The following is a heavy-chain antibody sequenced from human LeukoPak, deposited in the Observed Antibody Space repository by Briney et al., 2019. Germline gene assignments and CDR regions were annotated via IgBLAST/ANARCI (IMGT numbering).Heavy chain of an antibody. D-gene: IGHD6-13*01. Sequence: GASVKVSCKASGYTFTGYYMHWVRQAPGQGLEWMGWINPNSGGTNYAQRFQGRVTMTRDMSTSTVYMELSSLRSEDTAVYYCARDIAAAGTALDYWGQGTLVTVSS. CDR1: GYTFTGYY. CDR3: ARDIAAAGTALDY. J-gene: IGHJ4*02. CDR2: INPNSGGT. V-gene: IGHV1-2*02.